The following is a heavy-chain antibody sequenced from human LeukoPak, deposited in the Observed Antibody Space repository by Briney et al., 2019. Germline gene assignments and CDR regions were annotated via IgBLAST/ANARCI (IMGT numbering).Heavy chain of an antibody. D-gene: IGHD6-19*01. J-gene: IGHJ4*02. CDR2: INPNSGGT. CDR1: GYTFTGYY. V-gene: IGHV1-2*02. CDR3: ARVDWRLAVAGTFDN. Sequence: ASVKVSCKASGYTFTGYYMHWVRQAPGQGLEWMGWINPNSGGTNYAQKFQGRVTMTRDTSISTAYMEVSRLTSDDTAVYYCARVDWRLAVAGTFDNWGQGTLVTVSS.